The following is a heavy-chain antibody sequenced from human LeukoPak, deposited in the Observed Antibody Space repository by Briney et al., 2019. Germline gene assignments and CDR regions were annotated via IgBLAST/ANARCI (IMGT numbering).Heavy chain of an antibody. J-gene: IGHJ4*02. Sequence: PSETLSLTCAVSGGSISSGGYSWSWIRQPPGKGLEWIGYIYYSGSTNYNPSLKSRVTISVDTSKNQFSLKLSSVTAADTAVYYCARGTYYYDSSGYPPSRFDYWGQGTLVTVSS. CDR1: GGSISSGGYS. CDR3: ARGTYYYDSSGYPPSRFDY. CDR2: IYYSGST. D-gene: IGHD3-22*01. V-gene: IGHV4-61*08.